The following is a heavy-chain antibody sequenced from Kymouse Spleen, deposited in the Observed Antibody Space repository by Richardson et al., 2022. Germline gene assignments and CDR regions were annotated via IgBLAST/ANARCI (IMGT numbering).Heavy chain of an antibody. CDR3: ARQGVLWFGELSYYYGMDV. CDR1: GGSISSSSYY. V-gene: IGHV4-39*01. D-gene: IGHD3-10*01. CDR2: IYYSGST. J-gene: IGHJ6*02. Sequence: QLQLQESGPGLVKPSETLSLTCTVSGGSISSSSYYWGWIRQPPGKGLEWIGSIYYSGSTYYNPSLKSRVTISVDTSKNQFSLKLSSVTAADTAVYYCARQGVLWFGELSYYYGMDVWGQGTTVTVSS.